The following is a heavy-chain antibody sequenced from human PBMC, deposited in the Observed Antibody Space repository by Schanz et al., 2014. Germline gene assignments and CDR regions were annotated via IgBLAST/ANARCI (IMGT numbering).Heavy chain of an antibody. J-gene: IGHJ4*02. CDR2: INPDSGDT. D-gene: IGHD6-13*01. CDR3: ARVYRWQHILGHFDS. CDR1: GYTFVGYY. V-gene: IGHV1-2*02. Sequence: QVQLVQSGPEVKKPGASVRVSCQASGYTFVGYYIHWLRQAPGQGLEWMGWINPDSGDTNYVQNFQCRVTMTRDTSITTAYMDLSRLTSDDTAVYYCARVYRWQHILGHFDSWGQGSLVTVSS.